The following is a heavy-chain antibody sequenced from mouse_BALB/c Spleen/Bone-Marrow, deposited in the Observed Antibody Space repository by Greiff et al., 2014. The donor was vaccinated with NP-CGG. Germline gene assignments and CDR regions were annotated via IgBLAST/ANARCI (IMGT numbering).Heavy chain of an antibody. V-gene: IGHV5-12-1*01. CDR3: ARYRYDYAMDY. D-gene: IGHD2-14*01. J-gene: IGHJ4*01. Sequence: VQLKESGGGLVKPGGSLKLSCAASGFAFSSYDMSWVRQTPEKRLEWVAYISSGGGSTYYPDTVKGRFTISRDNAKNTLYLQMSSLKSEDTAMYYCARYRYDYAMDYWGQGTSVTVSS. CDR2: ISSGGGST. CDR1: GFAFSSYD.